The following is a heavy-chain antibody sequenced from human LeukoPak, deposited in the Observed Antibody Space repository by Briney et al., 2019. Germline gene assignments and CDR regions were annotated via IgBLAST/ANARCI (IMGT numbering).Heavy chain of an antibody. CDR2: ISYDGSNK. D-gene: IGHD3-3*01. CDR3: ARDFDDFRLYGFDV. J-gene: IGHJ6*02. V-gene: IGHV3-30*03. CDR1: GFTFSSYG. Sequence: GGSLRLSCAASGFTFSSYGMHWVRQAPGKGLEWVAVISYDGSNKYYADSVKGRFTISRDNSKNTLYLQMSSLRAEDTAVYFCARDFDDFRLYGFDVWGQGTTVTVSS.